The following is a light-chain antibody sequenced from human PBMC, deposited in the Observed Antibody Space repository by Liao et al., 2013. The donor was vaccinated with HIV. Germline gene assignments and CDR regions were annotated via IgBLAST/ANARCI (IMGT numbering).Light chain of an antibody. CDR2: HDS. J-gene: IGLJ1*01. Sequence: SQVLTQPPSVSVAPGKTARITCGGDIIGGRSVHWYQLRPGQAPVLVIFHDSDRPSGIPERFSGSNSGNTATLTISRVEAGDEADYYCQVWDSSSDHYVFGTGTKVTVL. CDR1: IIGGRS. V-gene: IGLV3-21*03. CDR3: QVWDSSSDHYV.